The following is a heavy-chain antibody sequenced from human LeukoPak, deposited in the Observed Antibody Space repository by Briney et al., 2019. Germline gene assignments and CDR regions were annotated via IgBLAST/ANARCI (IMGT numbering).Heavy chain of an antibody. Sequence: VASVKVSCKASGYTFTGYYMNWVRQAPGQGLEWMGWINPNSGGTNYAQKFQGRVTMTRDTSISTAYMELSRLRSDDTAVYYCASYLGGYNNWFDPWGQGTLVTVSS. CDR2: INPNSGGT. CDR3: ASYLGGYNNWFDP. V-gene: IGHV1-2*02. J-gene: IGHJ5*02. CDR1: GYTFTGYY. D-gene: IGHD1-14*01.